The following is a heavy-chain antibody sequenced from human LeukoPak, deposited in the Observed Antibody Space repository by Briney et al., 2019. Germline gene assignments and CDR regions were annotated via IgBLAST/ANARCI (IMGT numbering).Heavy chain of an antibody. Sequence: SRYWLNWVRQAPGKGLEWIGSIYYSGSTHYNPSLKSRVTISVDTSKSQFSLKMSSVTAADTAVYYCARGWQFVGPWGQGTLVTVSS. D-gene: IGHD1-26*01. CDR2: IYYSGST. CDR1: SRYW. CDR3: ARGWQFVGP. V-gene: IGHV4-39*07. J-gene: IGHJ4*02.